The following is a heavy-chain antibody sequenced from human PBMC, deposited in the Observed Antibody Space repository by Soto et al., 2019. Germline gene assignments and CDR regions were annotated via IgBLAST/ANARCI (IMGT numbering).Heavy chain of an antibody. CDR3: SLSAYSSGWYDD. CDR2: ISGSGGST. Sequence: GGSLRLSCAASGFTFSSYAMSWVRQAPGKGLEWVSAISGSGGSTYYADSVKGRFTISRDNSKNTLYLQMNSLRAEDTTVYYWSLSAYSSGWYDDWGQGTLVTVSS. V-gene: IGHV3-23*01. J-gene: IGHJ5*02. CDR1: GFTFSSYA. D-gene: IGHD6-19*01.